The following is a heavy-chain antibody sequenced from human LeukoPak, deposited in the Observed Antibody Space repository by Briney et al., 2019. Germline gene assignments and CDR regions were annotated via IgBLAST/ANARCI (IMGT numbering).Heavy chain of an antibody. V-gene: IGHV4-61*01. J-gene: IGHJ3*02. CDR1: GGSISSSSYY. CDR3: ARDKGRAFDI. CDR2: IYSSGST. Sequence: SETLSLTCTVSGGSISSSSYYWGWIRQPPGKGLEWIGYIYSSGSTNYNPSLKSRVTMSVDTSKNQFSLKLSSVTAADTAVYYCARDKGRAFDIWGQGTVVTVS.